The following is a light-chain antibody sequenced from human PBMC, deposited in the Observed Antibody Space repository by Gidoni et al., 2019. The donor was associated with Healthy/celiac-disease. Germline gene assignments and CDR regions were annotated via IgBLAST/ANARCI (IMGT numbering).Light chain of an antibody. CDR2: WAS. CDR1: QSVLYSSNNKNY. Sequence: DIVMTQSPASLAVSLGERATINCKSSQSVLYSSNNKNYLAWYQQKPGQPPKLLIYWASTRASGVPDRFSGSGSGTDVTLTISSLQAEDVAVYYCQQYYSTPWTFGQGTKVEIK. CDR3: QQYYSTPWT. V-gene: IGKV4-1*01. J-gene: IGKJ1*01.